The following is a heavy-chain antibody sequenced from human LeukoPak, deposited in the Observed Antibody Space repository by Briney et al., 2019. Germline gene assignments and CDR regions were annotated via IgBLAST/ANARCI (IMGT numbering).Heavy chain of an antibody. J-gene: IGHJ4*02. CDR2: ISGSDSST. CDR1: GFTFSRFT. Sequence: GGSLRLSCAASGFTFSRFTMNWVRQAPGKGLEWVSGISGSDSSTYYVDFVKGRFTISRDNSKNTLYLQMNSLRADDTAVYYCAKGGGWLYYFDYWGQGTLVTVSS. D-gene: IGHD4-23*01. CDR3: AKGGGWLYYFDY. V-gene: IGHV3-23*01.